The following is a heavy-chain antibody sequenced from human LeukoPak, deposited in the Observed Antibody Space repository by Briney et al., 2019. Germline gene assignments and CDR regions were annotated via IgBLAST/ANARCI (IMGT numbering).Heavy chain of an antibody. Sequence: RASVKVSCKASGYTFTGYYMHWVRQAPGQGLEWMGWINPNSGGTNYAQKFQGRVTMTRDTSISTAYMELSRLRSDDTAVYYCASRNSGYAKRAFDIWGQGTMVTVSS. V-gene: IGHV1-2*02. D-gene: IGHD5-12*01. CDR1: GYTFTGYY. J-gene: IGHJ3*02. CDR3: ASRNSGYAKRAFDI. CDR2: INPNSGGT.